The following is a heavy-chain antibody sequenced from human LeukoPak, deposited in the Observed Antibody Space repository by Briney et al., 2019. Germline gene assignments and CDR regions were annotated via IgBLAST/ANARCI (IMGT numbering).Heavy chain of an antibody. CDR3: VREFVS. CDR1: GFTFSNYW. J-gene: IGHJ5*01. Sequence: PGGSLRLSCAASGFTFSNYWTSWVRQAPGKGLEWVANIKQDGSETYYVDSMKGRFTISRDNAKNSLYLQMNSLRAEDTAVYYCVREFVSWGQGTLVTVSS. V-gene: IGHV3-7*01. CDR2: IKQDGSET.